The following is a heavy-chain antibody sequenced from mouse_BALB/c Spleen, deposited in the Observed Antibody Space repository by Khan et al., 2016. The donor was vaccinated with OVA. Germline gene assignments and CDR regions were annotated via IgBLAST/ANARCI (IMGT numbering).Heavy chain of an antibody. Sequence: QIQLVQSGPELQKPGETVKISCKASGYTFTNYGINWVKQAPGKGLKWMGWINTYTGEPTYADDFKGRFAFSLETSASTAYLQINNLKNEDTATDFCASGGYWYFDVWGEGTTVTVSS. D-gene: IGHD1-1*02. CDR1: GYTFTNYG. J-gene: IGHJ1*01. CDR2: INTYTGEP. CDR3: ASGGYWYFDV. V-gene: IGHV9-3-1*01.